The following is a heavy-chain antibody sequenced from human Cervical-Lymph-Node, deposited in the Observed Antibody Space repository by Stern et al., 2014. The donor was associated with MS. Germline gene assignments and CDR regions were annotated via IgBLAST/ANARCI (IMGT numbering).Heavy chain of an antibody. D-gene: IGHD6-19*01. J-gene: IGHJ4*02. CDR2: IYHCGST. Sequence: QVQLQESGPGLVKPSGTLSLTCAVSGGSISSSNWWSWVRQPPGQGLEWIGEIYHCGSTNYNTSLKSRVTISVDKSTNHISLELSSVTAADTAVYYCARDPAVAGTATADWGQGTLVTVSS. CDR3: ARDPAVAGTATAD. CDR1: GGSISSSNW. V-gene: IGHV4-4*02.